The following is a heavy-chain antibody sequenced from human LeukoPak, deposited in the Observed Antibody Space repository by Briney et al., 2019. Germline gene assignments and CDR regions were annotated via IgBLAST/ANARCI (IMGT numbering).Heavy chain of an antibody. CDR1: GFTFSSYA. Sequence: GGSLRLSCAASGFTFSSYAMSWVRQAPGKGLEWVSGISERGGSTNYANSVKGRFIISRDTSKNTVYLQMNSLRVEDTAVYFCAKRGIVIRAVIIIGFHKEAYYFDYWGQGILVTVSS. CDR2: ISERGGST. D-gene: IGHD3-10*01. V-gene: IGHV3-23*01. J-gene: IGHJ4*02. CDR3: AKRGIVIRAVIIIGFHKEAYYFDY.